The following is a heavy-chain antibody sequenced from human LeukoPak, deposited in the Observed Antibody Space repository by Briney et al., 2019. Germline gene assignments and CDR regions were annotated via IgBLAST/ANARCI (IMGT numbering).Heavy chain of an antibody. J-gene: IGHJ4*02. D-gene: IGHD5-24*01. CDR3: TATPYTDGPLIN. Sequence: SETLSLTCTVSGGSISSYHWTWIRQPPGKGLEWIGEINRSGTINYSPSLESRVTMSVDTSKNQLSLTLTSVTAADTAVYFCTATPYTDGPLINWGQGTLVTVSS. CDR2: INRSGTI. CDR1: GGSISSYH. V-gene: IGHV4-34*01.